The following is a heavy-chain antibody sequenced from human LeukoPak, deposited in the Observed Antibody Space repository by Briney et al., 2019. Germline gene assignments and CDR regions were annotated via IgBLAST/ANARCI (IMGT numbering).Heavy chain of an antibody. CDR1: GLTLSSHT. CDR2: IRSSSSYI. Sequence: GGSLRLSWAVAGLTLSSHTINWVRQAPGKGLGWVSSIRSSSSYIYYADSVKGRLTISRDNAKNSLYLQMNSLRAEDTAVYYCARDVQSWMMRLYYYGFDYWGQGTLVTVSS. CDR3: ARDVQSWMMRLYYYGFDY. D-gene: IGHD3-10*01. J-gene: IGHJ4*02. V-gene: IGHV3-21*01.